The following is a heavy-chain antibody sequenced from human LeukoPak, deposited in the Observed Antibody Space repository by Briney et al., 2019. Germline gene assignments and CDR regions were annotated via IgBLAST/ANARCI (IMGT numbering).Heavy chain of an antibody. J-gene: IGHJ4*02. CDR1: GFTSRSYN. V-gene: IGHV3-21*01. Sequence: GGSLRLSCAASGFTSRSYNMNWVRQAPGKRPEWVSSISSSSSYIYYADSVKGRFTISRDDAKNSLYLQMNSLRAEDTALYYCARGASRADYWGQGTLVTVSS. CDR2: ISSSSSYI. CDR3: ARGASRADY.